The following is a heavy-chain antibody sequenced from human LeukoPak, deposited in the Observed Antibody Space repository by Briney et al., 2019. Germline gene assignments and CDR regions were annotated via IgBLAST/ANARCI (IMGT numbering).Heavy chain of an antibody. CDR3: ARGPRSYYGSGSYTWFDP. D-gene: IGHD3-10*01. CDR1: GYTFTGYY. CDR2: INPNSGGT. J-gene: IGHJ5*02. V-gene: IGHV1-2*06. Sequence: ASVKVPCKASGYTFTGYYMHWVRQAPGQGLEWMGRINPNSGGTNYAQKFQGRVTMTRDTSISTAYVELSRLRSDDTAVYYCARGPRSYYGSGSYTWFDPWGQGTLVTVSS.